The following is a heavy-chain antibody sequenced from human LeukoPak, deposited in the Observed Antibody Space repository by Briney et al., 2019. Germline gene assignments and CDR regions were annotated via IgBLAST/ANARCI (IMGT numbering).Heavy chain of an antibody. CDR2: ISSSSSYI. Sequence: GGSLRLSSAASGFTFSSYSMNWVRQAPGKGLEWVSSISSSSSYIYYADSVKGRFTISRDNAKNSLYLQMNSLRAEDTAVYYCARAIVVVPAALYYYGMDVWGQGTTVTVSS. J-gene: IGHJ6*02. CDR1: GFTFSSYS. V-gene: IGHV3-21*01. CDR3: ARAIVVVPAALYYYGMDV. D-gene: IGHD2-2*01.